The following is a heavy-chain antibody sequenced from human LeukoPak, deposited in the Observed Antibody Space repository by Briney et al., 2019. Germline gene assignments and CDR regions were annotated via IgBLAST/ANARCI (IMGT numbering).Heavy chain of an antibody. CDR3: VSDRSDGGYAESNGYPTFDL. J-gene: IGHJ2*01. CDR1: GYALSEPS. CDR2: FDPEYVET. V-gene: IGHV1-24*01. Sequence: ASVKVSCKVSGYALSEPSIHWVRQTPGEGFEWMGGFDPEYVETTYAQKFRGRVTMTEDTSTDTAYMELINLRSDDTAVYYCVSDRSDGGYAESNGYPTFDLWGRGTLVTVSS. D-gene: IGHD5-24*01.